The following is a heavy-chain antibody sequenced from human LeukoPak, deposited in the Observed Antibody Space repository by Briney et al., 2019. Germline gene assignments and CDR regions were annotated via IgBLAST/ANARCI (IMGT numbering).Heavy chain of an antibody. Sequence: PSETLSLTCTVSGASFNSDDQYWNWIRQSPGKGLEWIGSIHPSGMLYNNPFLESRVTMSRDTSKNQFSLNLNSVIAADTAVYFCSRGLDSRKLGYWGQGILVTVSS. CDR3: SRGLDSRKLGY. CDR1: GASFNSDDQY. CDR2: IHPSGML. V-gene: IGHV4-31*03. J-gene: IGHJ4*02. D-gene: IGHD3-22*01.